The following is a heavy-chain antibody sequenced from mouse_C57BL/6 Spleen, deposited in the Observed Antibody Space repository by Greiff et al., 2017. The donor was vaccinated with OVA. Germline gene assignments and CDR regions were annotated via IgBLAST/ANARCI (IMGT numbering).Heavy chain of an antibody. CDR2: IDPENGDT. CDR1: GFNIKDDY. CDR3: ITWGTGTRAMDY. D-gene: IGHD4-1*01. J-gene: IGHJ4*01. Sequence: DVQLQESGAELVRPGASVKLSCTASGFNIKDDYMHWVKQRPEQGLEWIGWIDPENGDTEYASKFQGKATITADTSSNTAYLQLSSLTSEDTAVYYCITWGTGTRAMDYWGQGTSVTVSS. V-gene: IGHV14-4*01.